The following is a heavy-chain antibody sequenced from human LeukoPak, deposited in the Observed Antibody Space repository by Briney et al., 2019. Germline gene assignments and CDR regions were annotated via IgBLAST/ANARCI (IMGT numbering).Heavy chain of an antibody. J-gene: IGHJ4*02. Sequence: GGSLRLSCAASGFTFSDYYMSWIRQAPGKGLEWVAVISYDGSNKYYADSVKGRFTISRDNAKNSLYLQMNSLRAEDTAVYYCASQMGTHSGEPYQLGLYAIDYWGQGTLVTVSS. CDR1: GFTFSDYY. CDR2: ISYDGSNK. V-gene: IGHV3-30-3*01. D-gene: IGHD2-2*01. CDR3: ASQMGTHSGEPYQLGLYAIDY.